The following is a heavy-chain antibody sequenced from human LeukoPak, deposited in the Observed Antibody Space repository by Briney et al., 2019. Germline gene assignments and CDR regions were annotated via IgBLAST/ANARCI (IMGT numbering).Heavy chain of an antibody. J-gene: IGHJ1*01. V-gene: IGHV3-21*01. D-gene: IGHD3-22*01. Sequence: GGSLRLSCAASGFTFSSYSMNWVRQAPGKGLEWVSSISSSSSYIYYADSVKGRFTISRDNAKNSLYLQMNSLRAEDTAVYYCARNYDSSGYYYGYFQHWGQGTPVTVSS. CDR2: ISSSSSYI. CDR1: GFTFSSYS. CDR3: ARNYDSSGYYYGYFQH.